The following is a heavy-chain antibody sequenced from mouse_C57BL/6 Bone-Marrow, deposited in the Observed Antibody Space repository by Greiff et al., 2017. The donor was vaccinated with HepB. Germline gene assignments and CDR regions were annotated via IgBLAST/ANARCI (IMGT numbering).Heavy chain of an antibody. CDR1: GYTFTDYY. CDR2: INPNNGGT. J-gene: IGHJ3*01. D-gene: IGHD1-1*01. Sequence: EVQLQQSGPELVKPGASVKISCKASGYTFTDYYMNWVKQSHGKSLEWIGDINPNNGGTSYNQKFKGKATLTVDKSSSTAYMELRSLTSEDSAVYYCARDGYYYGSSLFAYWGQGTLVTVSA. CDR3: ARDGYYYGSSLFAY. V-gene: IGHV1-26*01.